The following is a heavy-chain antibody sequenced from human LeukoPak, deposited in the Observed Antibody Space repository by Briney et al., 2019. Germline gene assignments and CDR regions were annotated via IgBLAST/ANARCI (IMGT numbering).Heavy chain of an antibody. CDR3: ARARRVSIALFD. V-gene: IGHV1-46*01. D-gene: IGHD6-6*01. CDR1: GYTFTSYY. J-gene: IGHJ4*02. Sequence: ASVKVSCKASGYTFTSYYMHWVRQAPGQGLEWMGIINPSGGSTSYAQKFQGRVTMTRDTSTSTVYMELSRLRSDDTAVYYCARARRVSIALFDWGQGTLVTVSS. CDR2: INPSGGST.